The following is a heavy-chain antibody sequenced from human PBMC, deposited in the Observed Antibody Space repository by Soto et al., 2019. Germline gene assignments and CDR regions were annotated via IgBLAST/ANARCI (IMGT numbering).Heavy chain of an antibody. CDR1: GFTFSSYA. Sequence: PVGSLRLSCAASGFTFSSYAMSWVRQAPGKGLEWVSAISGSGGSTYYADSVKGRFTISRDNSKNTLCRQMNSLRAEDTAVYYCAKDLAKHDYWGQGTLVTVSS. D-gene: IGHD3-3*02. CDR2: ISGSGGST. V-gene: IGHV3-23*01. CDR3: AKDLAKHDY. J-gene: IGHJ4*02.